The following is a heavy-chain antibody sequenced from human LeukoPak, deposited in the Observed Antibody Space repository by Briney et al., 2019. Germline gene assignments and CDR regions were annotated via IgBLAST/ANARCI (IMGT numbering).Heavy chain of an antibody. CDR2: IYSGGST. CDR3: ARDRTVTTSYGMDV. J-gene: IGHJ6*02. CDR1: GFTFSSNY. D-gene: IGHD4-17*01. V-gene: IGHV3-66*01. Sequence: GGSLRLSCAASGFTFSSNYMSWVRQAPGKGLEWVSVIYSGGSTYYADSVKGRCTISRDNSKNTRYLQVNSLRAEDTAVYYCARDRTVTTSYGMDVWGQGTTVTVSS.